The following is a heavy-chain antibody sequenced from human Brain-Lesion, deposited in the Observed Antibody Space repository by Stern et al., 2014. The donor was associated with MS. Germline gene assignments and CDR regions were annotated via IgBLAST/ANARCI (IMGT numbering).Heavy chain of an antibody. CDR1: GFTFGSCA. CDR2: VSYDGSNK. V-gene: IGHV3-30*18. D-gene: IGHD2/OR15-2a*01. J-gene: IGHJ5*02. CDR3: AKDRQYLTYFFDH. Sequence: VQLVESGGGVVQPGRPLRLSCVASGFTFGSCAMHWVRQAPGKGLEWEAGVSYDGSNKYYAYSVKGRFTISRDNSQNTLYMQMSSLRPEDTAVYYCAKDRQYLTYFFDHWGQGSLVTVSS.